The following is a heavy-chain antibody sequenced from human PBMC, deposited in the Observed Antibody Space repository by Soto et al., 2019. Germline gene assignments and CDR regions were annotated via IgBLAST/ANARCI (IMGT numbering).Heavy chain of an antibody. J-gene: IGHJ5*02. CDR2: MNPYSGNT. V-gene: IGHV1-8*01. Sequence: QVQLVQSGAEVKKPGASVKVSCKTSGYTFTRYDIHWVRQATGQGPEWMGWMNPYSGNTVYAQKFQGRIIMTRNTSMSTAYMGLSSLRSEDTAVYYCARTRFGAVAGTWGQGTLVTVSS. D-gene: IGHD6-19*01. CDR1: GYTFTRYD. CDR3: ARTRFGAVAGT.